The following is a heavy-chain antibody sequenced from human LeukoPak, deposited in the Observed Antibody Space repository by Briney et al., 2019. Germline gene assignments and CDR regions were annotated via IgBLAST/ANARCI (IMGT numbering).Heavy chain of an antibody. J-gene: IGHJ4*02. CDR1: GFTFSSYA. D-gene: IGHD2-2*01. CDR2: LSGSGYNT. Sequence: GGSLRLSCAASGFTFSSYALGWVRQAPGKGLEWVSSLSGSGYNTYYADSVKGRFTISRDNSKNTVYLQMNSLRAEDTAVYYCAKDPYGTRYFDYLGQGTLVTVSS. V-gene: IGHV3-23*01. CDR3: AKDPYGTRYFDY.